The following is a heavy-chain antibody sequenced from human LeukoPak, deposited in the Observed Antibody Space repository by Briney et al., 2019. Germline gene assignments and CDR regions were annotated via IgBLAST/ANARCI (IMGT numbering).Heavy chain of an antibody. D-gene: IGHD1-26*01. Sequence: GASVTVSCKASGYTFTSYGISWVRQAPGQGLEGMGWISAYNGNTNYAQKLQGRVTMTTDTSTSTAYMELRSLRSDDTAVYYCARGPYSGSYFWYFDLWGRGTLVTVSS. V-gene: IGHV1-18*01. CDR1: GYTFTSYG. CDR2: ISAYNGNT. J-gene: IGHJ2*01. CDR3: ARGPYSGSYFWYFDL.